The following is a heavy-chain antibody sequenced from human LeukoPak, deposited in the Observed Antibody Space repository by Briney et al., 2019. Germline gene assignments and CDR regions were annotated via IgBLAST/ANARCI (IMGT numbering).Heavy chain of an antibody. Sequence: GGSLRLSCAASGFTFSDHYMDWVRQAPGKGLEWVGCTRNKANSYTTEYAASVKGRFTISRDDSKNSLYLQMNSLKTEDTAVYDCARGNGYFDSLTYYYYGMDVWGQGTTVTVSS. CDR3: ARGNGYFDSLTYYYYGMDV. CDR1: GFTFSDHY. D-gene: IGHD3-9*01. J-gene: IGHJ6*02. CDR2: TRNKANSYTT. V-gene: IGHV3-72*01.